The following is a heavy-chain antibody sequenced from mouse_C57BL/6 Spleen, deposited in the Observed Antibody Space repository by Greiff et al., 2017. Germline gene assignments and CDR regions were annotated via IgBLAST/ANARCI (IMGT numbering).Heavy chain of an antibody. D-gene: IGHD1-1*01. CDR1: GYTFTDPT. Sequence: VQLQQSDAALVKPGASVTISCKVSGYTFTDPTIHWMKQRPEQGLEWIGYIYPRDGSTKYNEKFKGKATLTAAKSSRTEYMRLNSLTSEDSAVYFCATDYYGSSFLFDYWGQGTTLTVSS. CDR2: IYPRDGST. J-gene: IGHJ2*01. V-gene: IGHV1-78*01. CDR3: ATDYYGSSFLFDY.